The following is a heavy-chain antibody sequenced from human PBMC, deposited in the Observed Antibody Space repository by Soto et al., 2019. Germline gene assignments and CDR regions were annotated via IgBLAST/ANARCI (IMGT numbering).Heavy chain of an antibody. Sequence: QVQLQESGPGLVKPSGTLSLTCAVSGGSISSSNSWSWVRQPPGKGLEWIGKIYHSGSTNYNPSLKSRVTISVDKSKNQFSLKLSSVTAADTAVYYCARVYMVRGTIIRYFDYWGQGTLVTVSS. J-gene: IGHJ4*02. CDR3: ARVYMVRGTIIRYFDY. D-gene: IGHD3-10*01. CDR1: GGSISSSNS. V-gene: IGHV4-4*02. CDR2: IYHSGST.